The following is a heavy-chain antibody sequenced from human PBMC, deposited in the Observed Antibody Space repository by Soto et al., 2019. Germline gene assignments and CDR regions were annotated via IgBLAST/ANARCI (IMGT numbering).Heavy chain of an antibody. Sequence: GESLKISCAASGFTFSSYDMHWVRQATGKGLEWVSAIGTAGDTYYPGSVKGRFTISRENAKNSLYLQMNSLRAGDTAVYYCARVLWVTNGVYYFDYWGQGTLVTVSS. D-gene: IGHD4-17*01. CDR2: IGTAGDT. CDR3: ARVLWVTNGVYYFDY. CDR1: GFTFSSYD. V-gene: IGHV3-13*01. J-gene: IGHJ4*02.